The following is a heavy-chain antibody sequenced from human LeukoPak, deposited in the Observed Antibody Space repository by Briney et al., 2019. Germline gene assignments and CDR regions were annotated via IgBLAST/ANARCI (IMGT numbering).Heavy chain of an antibody. V-gene: IGHV3-48*02. D-gene: IGHD3-10*01. CDR2: ISSSSSTI. Sequence: LXWVSYISSSSSTIYYADSVKGRFTISRDNAKNSLYLQMNSLRDEDTAVYYCARHYGTFFDYWGQGTLVTVSS. CDR3: ARHYGTFFDY. J-gene: IGHJ4*02.